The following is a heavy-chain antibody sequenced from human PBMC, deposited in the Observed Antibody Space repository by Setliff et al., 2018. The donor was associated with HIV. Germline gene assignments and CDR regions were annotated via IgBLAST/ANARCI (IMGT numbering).Heavy chain of an antibody. J-gene: IGHJ4*02. CDR2: IYHTGST. CDR3: ARSIVPVASGYYYFEY. V-gene: IGHV4-34*01. CDR1: GGSFNGYS. Sequence: LETLSLTCAVYGGSFNGYSWTWIRQPPGNGLEWIGSIYHTGSTYYKPSLKSRVTISVDTSKNQFSLRLSSVAAGDTAVYYCARSIVPVASGYYYFEYWGQGTLVTVSS. D-gene: IGHD3-3*01.